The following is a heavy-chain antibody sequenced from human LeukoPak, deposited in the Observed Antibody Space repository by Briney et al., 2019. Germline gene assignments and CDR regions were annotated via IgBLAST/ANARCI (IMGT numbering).Heavy chain of an antibody. J-gene: IGHJ3*02. CDR2: TKHSGST. Sequence: SETLSLTCAVYGGSFSGHYWSWIRQSPGKGLEWIGETKHSGSTNYNPSLKARVTMSLDTSKNQVSLKLTSVTAADTAVYYWAREYTTSSTAFDIWGQGTMVTVSS. CDR1: GGSFSGHY. CDR3: AREYTTSSTAFDI. V-gene: IGHV4-34*01. D-gene: IGHD6-6*01.